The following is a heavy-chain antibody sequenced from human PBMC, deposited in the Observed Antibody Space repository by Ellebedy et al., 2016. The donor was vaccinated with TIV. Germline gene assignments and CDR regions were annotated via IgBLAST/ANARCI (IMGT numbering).Heavy chain of an antibody. CDR2: IYYSGST. J-gene: IGHJ5*02. CDR3: ASRRIYYYDSSGRGTRFDP. V-gene: IGHV4-59*08. CDR1: GGSISSYY. Sequence: MPSETLSLTCTVSGGSISSYYWSWIRQPPGKGLEWIGYIYYSGSTNYNPSLKSRVTISVDTSKNQFSLKLSSVTAADTAVYYCASRRIYYYDSSGRGTRFDPWGQGTLVTVSS. D-gene: IGHD3-22*01.